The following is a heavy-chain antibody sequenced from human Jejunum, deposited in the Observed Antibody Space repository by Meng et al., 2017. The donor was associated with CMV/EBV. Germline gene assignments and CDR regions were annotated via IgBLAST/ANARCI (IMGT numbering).Heavy chain of an antibody. J-gene: IGHJ4*02. D-gene: IGHD6-19*01. CDR3: AVGAVAGTGY. CDR2: IYTSGST. CDR1: GGSINSGNYY. Sequence: QDHMQESGPGLATPSTTRSLICTVSGGSINSGNYYRSWIRQPAGKGLEWIGRIYTSGSTNYNPSLQSRVAISLDTSKNLFSLKLSSVTAADTAVYYCAVGAVAGTGYWGQGILVTVSS. V-gene: IGHV4-61*02.